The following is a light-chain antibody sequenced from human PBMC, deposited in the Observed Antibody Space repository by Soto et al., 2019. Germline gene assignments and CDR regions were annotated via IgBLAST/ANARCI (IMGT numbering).Light chain of an antibody. CDR1: QRVSGGF. V-gene: IGKV3D-20*01. J-gene: IGKJ5*01. CDR3: QQYTNWPPIT. CDR2: DTS. Sequence: DIVLPQSPATLSLSPGERATLYCGASQRVSGGFLAWYQQKPGLAPRLILYDTSFRATGIPDRFSGSGSGTDFSLTITSLQSEDSAVYYCQQYTNWPPITFGQGTRLEIK.